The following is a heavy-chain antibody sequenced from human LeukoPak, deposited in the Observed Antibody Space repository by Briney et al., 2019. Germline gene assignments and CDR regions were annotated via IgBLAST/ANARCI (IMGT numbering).Heavy chain of an antibody. CDR3: ARGGMVRGVPTKSPSHNWFDP. D-gene: IGHD3-10*01. CDR2: IRAYNGNT. Sequence: GASVKVSCKASGYTFTSYGISWVRQAPGQGLEWMGWIRAYNGNTHHAQKLQGRVTMTTDTSTTTAYMELRSLRSDDTAVYYCARGGMVRGVPTKSPSHNWFDPWGQGTLVTVSS. CDR1: GYTFTSYG. J-gene: IGHJ5*02. V-gene: IGHV1-18*01.